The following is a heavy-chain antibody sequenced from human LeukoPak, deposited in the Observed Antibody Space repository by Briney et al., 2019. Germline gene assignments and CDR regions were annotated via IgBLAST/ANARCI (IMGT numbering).Heavy chain of an antibody. V-gene: IGHV3-33*01. CDR2: IWYGGSNK. Sequence: GGSLRLSCAASGFTFSSYGMHWVRQAPGKGLEWVAVIWYGGSNKYYADSVKGRFTISRDNSKNTLYLQMNSLRAEDTAVYYCARDDYGGNYYYYGMDVWGQGTTVTVSS. J-gene: IGHJ6*02. CDR3: ARDDYGGNYYYYGMDV. D-gene: IGHD4-23*01. CDR1: GFTFSSYG.